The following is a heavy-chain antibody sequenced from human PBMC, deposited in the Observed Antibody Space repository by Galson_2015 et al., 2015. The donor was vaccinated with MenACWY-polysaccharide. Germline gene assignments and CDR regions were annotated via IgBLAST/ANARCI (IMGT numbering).Heavy chain of an antibody. J-gene: IGHJ4*01. Sequence: SLRLSCAASGFTFSSYGMNWVRQAPGKGLEWVAVISEDGSNKYYADSEESRFTISRNNTKTTPYLQMNSLRVEATAVYYCASPGGIAARGAQGYWGQGTLVTASS. CDR1: GFTFSSYG. CDR2: ISEDGSNK. CDR3: ASPGGIAARGAQGY. D-gene: IGHD6-13*01. V-gene: IGHV3-30*03.